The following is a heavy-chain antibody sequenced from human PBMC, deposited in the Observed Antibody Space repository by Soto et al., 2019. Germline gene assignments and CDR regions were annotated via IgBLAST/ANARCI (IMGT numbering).Heavy chain of an antibody. CDR3: ARYSGAFGRFAP. CDR1: GGSISTDY. D-gene: IGHD1-26*01. V-gene: IGHV4-39*01. Sequence: QLQLQESGPGLVKPSETLSLTCTVSGGSISTDYWDWIRQPPGKGREWIGSVYYSGTTSYNPTLKSRITISVDKFNNQLSLRLRCVTAADTAVYYCARYSGAFGRFAPWGEGTLVTVSS. J-gene: IGHJ5*02. CDR2: VYYSGTT.